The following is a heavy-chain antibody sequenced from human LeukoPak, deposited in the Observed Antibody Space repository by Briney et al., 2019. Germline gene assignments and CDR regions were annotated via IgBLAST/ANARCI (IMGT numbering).Heavy chain of an antibody. V-gene: IGHV4-34*01. CDR1: GGSLSFY. D-gene: IGHD3-22*01. Sequence: SETLSLTCGVSGGSLSFYWSWIRQPPGKGLEWIGEINHSGSTNYNPSLKSRVTISVDTSKNQFSLKLSSVTAADTAVYYCARGRRSDLITMIVVVIMGAFDYWGQGTLVTVSS. CDR3: ARGRRSDLITMIVVVIMGAFDY. J-gene: IGHJ4*02. CDR2: INHSGST.